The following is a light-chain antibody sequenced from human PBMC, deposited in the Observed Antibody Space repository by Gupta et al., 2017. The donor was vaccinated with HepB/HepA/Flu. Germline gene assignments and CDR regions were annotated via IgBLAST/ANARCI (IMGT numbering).Light chain of an antibody. CDR2: WGS. V-gene: IGKV2-28*01. Sequence: DIVMTQSPLSLPVTPGEPASISCRSSQSLLFRNGYNYLDWYLQKPGQSPQLLIYWGSNRASGGPDRFSSSGEFTDFTREMSSGEDENVGVYYCMQYPQAKRFSQGTKVEIK. CDR3: MQYPQAKR. J-gene: IGKJ1*01. CDR1: QSLLFRNGYNY.